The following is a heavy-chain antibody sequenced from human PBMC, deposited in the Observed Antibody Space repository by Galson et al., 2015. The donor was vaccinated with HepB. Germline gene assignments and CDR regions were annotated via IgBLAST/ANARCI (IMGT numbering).Heavy chain of an antibody. CDR2: ISYDGSNT. CDR1: GFVLSNNA. D-gene: IGHD5-12*01. Sequence: SLRLSCAASGFVLSNNAMNWVRQAPGKGLEWVAIISYDGSNTYYSDSVKGRFTISRDNSKNTLYLQMNSLRGEDTAVYYCAREEGYSTSSEERYYFAMDVWGQGTTVTVSS. V-gene: IGHV3-30-3*01. J-gene: IGHJ6*02. CDR3: AREEGYSTSSEERYYFAMDV.